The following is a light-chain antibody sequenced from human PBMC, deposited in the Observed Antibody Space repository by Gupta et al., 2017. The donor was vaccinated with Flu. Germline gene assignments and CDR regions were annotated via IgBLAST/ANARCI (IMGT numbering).Light chain of an antibody. V-gene: IGLV1-44*01. Sequence: QSVLTQSPSASGAPGQRVTISCSGSSSNIGSNAVNWYQQLPGTAPKLLIYSDDQRRSGVPDRVSGSKSGTSAALAISGLQSEEEAVYYCEVWEDRRNGRGVFGGGTKLTVL. CDR2: SDD. CDR1: SSNIGSNA. CDR3: EVWEDRRNGRGV. J-gene: IGLJ3*02.